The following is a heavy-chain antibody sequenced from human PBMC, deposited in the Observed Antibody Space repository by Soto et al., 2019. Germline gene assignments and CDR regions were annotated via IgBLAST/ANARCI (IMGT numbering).Heavy chain of an antibody. CDR1: GFTFSSYS. CDR2: ISSSSSYI. CDR3: ARDSARSSCSGGSCVVDY. J-gene: IGHJ4*02. D-gene: IGHD2-15*01. V-gene: IGHV3-21*01. Sequence: GGSLRLSCAASGFTFSSYSMNWVRQAPGKGLEWVSSISSSSSYIYYADSMKGRFTISRDNAKNSLYLQMNSLRAEDTAVYYCARDSARSSCSGGSCVVDYWGQGTLVTVSS.